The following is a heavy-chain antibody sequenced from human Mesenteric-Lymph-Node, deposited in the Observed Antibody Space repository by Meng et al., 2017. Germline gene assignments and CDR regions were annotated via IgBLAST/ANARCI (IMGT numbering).Heavy chain of an antibody. CDR3: ARGYSSSCLN. CDR1: GGTFSSDA. J-gene: IGHJ4*02. Sequence: QGQLVKFGAELKKPGSSVEVSCKASGGTFSSDAMSWVRQAPGQGLEWMGWINTNTGNPTYAQGFTGRFVFSLDTSVSTAYLQISSLKAEDTAVHYCARGYSSSCLNWGQGTLVTVSS. D-gene: IGHD6-13*01. V-gene: IGHV7-4-1*02. CDR2: INTNTGNP.